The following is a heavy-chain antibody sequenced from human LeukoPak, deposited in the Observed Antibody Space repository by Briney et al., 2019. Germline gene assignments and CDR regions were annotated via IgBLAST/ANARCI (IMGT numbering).Heavy chain of an antibody. Sequence: ASVKVSSKASGYTFTSYGITWVRQAPGQGLEWMGWISAYNGNTNYAQNFQGGVTLTTDTSTSTAYMELRSLRSDDTAVYYCARVNELDYWGQGTLVTVSS. D-gene: IGHD1-1*01. J-gene: IGHJ4*02. CDR3: ARVNELDY. V-gene: IGHV1-18*01. CDR2: ISAYNGNT. CDR1: GYTFTSYG.